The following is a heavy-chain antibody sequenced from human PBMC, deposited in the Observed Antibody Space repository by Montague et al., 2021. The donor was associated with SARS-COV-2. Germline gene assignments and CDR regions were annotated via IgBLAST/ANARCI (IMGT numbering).Heavy chain of an antibody. CDR2: IWHDGSNK. Sequence: SLRLSCAASGFTFSSYGMLWVRQAPGKGLEWVAVIWHDGSNKYYADSVKGRFTISRDNFKNTLYLQMNSLRAEDPAVYYCAKEYSSSSTHYYGMDVGGQGPRVPVPS. CDR1: GFTFSSYG. D-gene: IGHD6-6*01. J-gene: IGHJ6*02. CDR3: AKEYSSSSTHYYGMDV. V-gene: IGHV3-33*06.